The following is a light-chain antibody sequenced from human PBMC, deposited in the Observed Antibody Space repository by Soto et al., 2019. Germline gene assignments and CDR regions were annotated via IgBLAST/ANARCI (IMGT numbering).Light chain of an antibody. CDR3: QQRSNWPLFT. V-gene: IGKV3-11*01. J-gene: IGKJ3*01. CDR2: DAS. Sequence: EIVLTQSPATLSLSPGDRATLSCRASQSVSRYLAWYQQKPGQAPRLLIYDASNRATGIPARFSGSGSGTDFTLTISSLEPEDFAVYYCQQRSNWPLFTFGPGTKVDIK. CDR1: QSVSRY.